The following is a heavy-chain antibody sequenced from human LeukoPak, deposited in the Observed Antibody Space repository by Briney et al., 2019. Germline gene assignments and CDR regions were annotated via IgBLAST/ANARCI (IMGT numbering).Heavy chain of an antibody. CDR2: INPNNGGT. Sequence: ASVKVSCKSSGYTFNGYYMHWVRQAPGQGLEWMGWINPNNGGTKYAQNFQGRVTMTRDTSISTAYMELDRLRFDDTAVYYCARDISSAAGYSYGAFDYWGQGTLVTVSS. CDR3: ARDISSAAGYSYGAFDY. V-gene: IGHV1-2*02. CDR1: GYTFNGYY. J-gene: IGHJ4*02. D-gene: IGHD5-18*01.